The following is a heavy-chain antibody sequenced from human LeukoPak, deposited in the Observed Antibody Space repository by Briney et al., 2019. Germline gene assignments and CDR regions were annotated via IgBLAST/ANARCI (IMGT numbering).Heavy chain of an antibody. D-gene: IGHD5-24*01. J-gene: IGHJ5*02. Sequence: SQTLSLTCAISGDSVSSNSAVWNWIRQSPSRGLEWLGRTYYRSKWYNDYAVSVKSRITINPDTSKNQFSLQLNSVTPEDTAVYYGARDEDGYNYGFDTWGQGTRVSVYS. CDR2: TYYRSKWYN. CDR1: GDSVSSNSAV. V-gene: IGHV6-1*01. CDR3: ARDEDGYNYGFDT.